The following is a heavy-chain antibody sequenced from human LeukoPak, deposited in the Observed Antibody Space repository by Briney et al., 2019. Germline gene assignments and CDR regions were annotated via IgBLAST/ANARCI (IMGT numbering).Heavy chain of an antibody. CDR3: SRGPIQLWVHNGVDV. D-gene: IGHD5-18*01. CDR2: IRSKAYRGTT. Sequence: GSLGLSCATSGFNFGDHAMTWVRQAPGKGLEWVGFIRSKAYRGTTEYAASVKGRFTISRDDSKSVVYLQMNSLKSEDTAVYYCSRGPIQLWVHNGVDVWGQGTTVTVSS. V-gene: IGHV3-49*04. J-gene: IGHJ6*02. CDR1: GFNFGDHA.